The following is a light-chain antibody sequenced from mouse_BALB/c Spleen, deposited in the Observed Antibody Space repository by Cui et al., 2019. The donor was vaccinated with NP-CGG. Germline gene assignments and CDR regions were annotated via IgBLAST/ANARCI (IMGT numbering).Light chain of an antibody. J-gene: IGLJ1*01. CDR2: GTN. Sequence: QVVVPQEPAPTTSPGETVTLTCRSSTGAVTTSNYANWVQEKPDHLFTGLIGGTNNRAPGVPARFSGSLIGDKAALTITGAQTEDEAIYFCALWYSNHWVFGGGTKLTVL. CDR3: ALWYSNHWV. CDR1: TGAVTTSNY. V-gene: IGLV1*01.